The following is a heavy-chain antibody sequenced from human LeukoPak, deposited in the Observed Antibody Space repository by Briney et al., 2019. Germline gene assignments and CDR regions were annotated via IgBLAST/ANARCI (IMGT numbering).Heavy chain of an antibody. CDR3: AREASVDWGVNNY. Sequence: SETLSLTCTVSGGSISSGSYYWSWIRQPAGKGLEWIGRIYTSGSTNYNPSLKSRVTISVDTSKNQFSLKLSSVTAADTAVYYCAREASVDWGVNNYWGQGTLVTVSS. CDR1: GGSISSGSYY. V-gene: IGHV4-61*02. CDR2: IYTSGST. D-gene: IGHD3-10*01. J-gene: IGHJ4*02.